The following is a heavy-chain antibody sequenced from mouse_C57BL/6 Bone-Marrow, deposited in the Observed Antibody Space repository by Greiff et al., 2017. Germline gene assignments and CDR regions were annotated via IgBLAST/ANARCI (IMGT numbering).Heavy chain of an antibody. CDR3: AKILREYYAMDY. J-gene: IGHJ4*01. CDR1: GFSLTSYG. D-gene: IGHD1-1*01. CDR2: IWRGGST. V-gene: IGHV2-5*01. Sequence: VQLVESGPGLVQPSQSLSITCTVSGFSLTSYGVHWVRQSPGKGLEWLGVIWRGGSTDYNAVFMSRLSITKDNSKSQDYFKMNSLQADDTAIYYCAKILREYYAMDYWGQGTSVTVSS.